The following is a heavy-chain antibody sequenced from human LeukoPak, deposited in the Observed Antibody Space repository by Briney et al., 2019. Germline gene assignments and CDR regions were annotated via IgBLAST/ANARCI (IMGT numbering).Heavy chain of an antibody. V-gene: IGHV4-59*12. CDR2: IYYSGST. J-gene: IGHJ6*03. CDR3: ARASRWGSYRYSDPLGDTRLYYMDV. D-gene: IGHD3-16*02. CDR1: GGSISSYY. Sequence: PSETLPLTCTVSGGSISSYYWSWIRQPPGKGLEWIGYIYYSGSTNYNPSLKSRVTISVDTSKNQFSLKLSSVTAADTAVYYCARASRWGSYRYSDPLGDTRLYYMDVWDKGTTATVSS.